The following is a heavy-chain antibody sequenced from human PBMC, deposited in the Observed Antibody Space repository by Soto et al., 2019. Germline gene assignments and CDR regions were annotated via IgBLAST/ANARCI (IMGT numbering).Heavy chain of an antibody. CDR3: ATEFDSGYDLGRWFDP. Sequence: QVQLVQSGAEVKKPGSSVKVSCKASGGTFSSYAISWVRQAPGQGLEWMGGIIPIFGTANYAQKFQGRVTMTEDTSTDTAYMELSSLRSEDTAVYYCATEFDSGYDLGRWFDPWGQGTLVTVSS. V-gene: IGHV1-69*14. CDR2: IIPIFGTA. D-gene: IGHD5-12*01. CDR1: GGTFSSYA. J-gene: IGHJ5*02.